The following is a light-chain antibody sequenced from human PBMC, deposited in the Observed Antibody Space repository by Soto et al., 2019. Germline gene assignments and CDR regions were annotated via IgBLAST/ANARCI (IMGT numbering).Light chain of an antibody. J-gene: IGKJ1*01. CDR3: QQTYSAAWT. CDR2: DAS. V-gene: IGKV1-33*01. CDR1: QDISNH. Sequence: DIQMTQSPSSLSASVGDRVTITCQASQDISNHLNWYQQKPGKAPELLMFDASNLEPGVPSRFSGSGSGTDFTLNISSLQPEDFATYYCQQTYSAAWTFGQGTKVEIK.